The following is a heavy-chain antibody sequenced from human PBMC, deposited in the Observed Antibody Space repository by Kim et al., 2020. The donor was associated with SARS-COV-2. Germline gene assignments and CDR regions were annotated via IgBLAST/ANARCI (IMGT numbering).Heavy chain of an antibody. V-gene: IGHV4-59*11. CDR1: GGALSDLY. J-gene: IGHJ5*02. D-gene: IGHD5-18*01. Sequence: SETLSLTCSVSGGALSDLYWNWVRQPPGRGLEWIGYIHYSGSTKYNPSLKSRVTILGDTSKKQFSLKLNSVTAADTAVYYCVTGVGWLPDHWGQGTLVTV. CDR3: VTGVGWLPDH. CDR2: IHYSGST.